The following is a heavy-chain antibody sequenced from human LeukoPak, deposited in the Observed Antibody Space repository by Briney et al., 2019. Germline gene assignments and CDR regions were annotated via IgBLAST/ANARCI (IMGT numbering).Heavy chain of an antibody. V-gene: IGHV1-18*01. D-gene: IGHD3-22*01. CDR2: ISAYNGNT. CDR1: GYTFTSYG. Sequence: ASVTVSCKASGYTFTSYGISWVRQAPGQGLEWMGWISAYNGNTNYAQKLQGRVTMTTDTSTSTAYMELRSLRSDDTAVYYCARVSYDSSGSAGGYFDYWGQGTLVTVSS. CDR3: ARVSYDSSGSAGGYFDY. J-gene: IGHJ4*02.